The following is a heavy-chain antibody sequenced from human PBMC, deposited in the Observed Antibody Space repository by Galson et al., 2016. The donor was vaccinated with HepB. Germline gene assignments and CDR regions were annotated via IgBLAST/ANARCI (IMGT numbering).Heavy chain of an antibody. CDR2: IYHSGST. Sequence: SETLSLTCTVSGGSISPYYWSWIRQPPGKSLEFIGYIYHSGSTKYNPSLNSRVTISLDTSKNQFSLKLSSVTAADTAVYYCARCLNPGDGYNYYYYNGMDVWGQGTTVTVSS. V-gene: IGHV4-59*01. CDR1: GGSISPYY. CDR3: ARCLNPGDGYNYYYYNGMDV. J-gene: IGHJ6*02. D-gene: IGHD5-24*01.